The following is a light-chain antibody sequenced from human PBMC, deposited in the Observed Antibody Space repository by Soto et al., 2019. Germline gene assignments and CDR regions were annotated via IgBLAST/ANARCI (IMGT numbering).Light chain of an antibody. V-gene: IGKV3-11*01. Sequence: LTQSPAPLCFSLGDSGTLSCQASQYVSSFLAWYQQKAGQAPRLLIYDASHRATGIPDRFSGGGSGTDFTLTISRLEPEDFAVYYCQQFSSYPLTFGGGTKVDIK. J-gene: IGKJ4*01. CDR1: QYVSSF. CDR3: QQFSSYPLT. CDR2: DAS.